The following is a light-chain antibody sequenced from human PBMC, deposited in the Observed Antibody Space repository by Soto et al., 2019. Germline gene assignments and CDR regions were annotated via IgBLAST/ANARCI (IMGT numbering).Light chain of an antibody. CDR1: SSDVGSYNL. V-gene: IGLV2-23*01. CDR3: CSYAGSSTLL. Sequence: QSALTQPASVSGSPGQSITISRTGTSSDVGSYNLVSWYQHYPGKAPKLMIYEATKRPSGVSYRFSGSKSGNTASLTISGLQPEDEADYYCCSYAGSSTLLFGGGTKLTVL. J-gene: IGLJ2*01. CDR2: EAT.